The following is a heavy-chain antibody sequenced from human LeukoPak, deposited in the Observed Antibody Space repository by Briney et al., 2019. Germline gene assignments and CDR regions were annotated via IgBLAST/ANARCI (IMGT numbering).Heavy chain of an antibody. CDR2: IYPGDCDT. J-gene: IGHJ4*02. CDR3: ARRLFSSSSPDY. Sequence: GEPLQISCKGSESIFTSYWIDWVRRLPGKGLEWMGIIYPGDCDTRYSPSFQGQVTISADRSISTAYLQWSSLKASDTAMYYCARRLFSSSSPDYWGQGTLVTVSS. CDR1: ESIFTSYW. D-gene: IGHD6-6*01. V-gene: IGHV5-51*01.